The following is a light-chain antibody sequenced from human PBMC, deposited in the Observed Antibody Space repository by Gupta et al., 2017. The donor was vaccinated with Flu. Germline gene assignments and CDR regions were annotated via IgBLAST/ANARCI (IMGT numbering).Light chain of an antibody. V-gene: IGKV4-1*01. CDR3: QQYYSTPPT. CDR2: WAS. Sequence: SRGERATSNCKSSQSVLYSSNNKNYLAWYQQKPGQPPKLLIYWASTRESGVPDRFSGSGSGTDFTLTISSLQAEDVAVYYCQQYYSTPPTFGGGTKVEIK. J-gene: IGKJ4*01. CDR1: QSVLYSSNNKNY.